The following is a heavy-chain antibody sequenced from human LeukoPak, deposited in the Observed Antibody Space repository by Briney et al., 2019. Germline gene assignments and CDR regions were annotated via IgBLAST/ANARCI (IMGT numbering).Heavy chain of an antibody. CDR2: ISWNSGSI. V-gene: IGHV3-9*01. D-gene: IGHD6-6*01. CDR3: AKVGHSSSYFDY. J-gene: IGHJ4*02. CDR1: GFTFDDYV. Sequence: PGGSLRLSCAASGFTFDDYVMHWVRQAPGKGLEWVSGISWNSGSIGYADSVKGRFTISRDNAKNSLYLQMNSLRAEDTALYYCAKVGHSSSYFDYWGQGTLVTVSS.